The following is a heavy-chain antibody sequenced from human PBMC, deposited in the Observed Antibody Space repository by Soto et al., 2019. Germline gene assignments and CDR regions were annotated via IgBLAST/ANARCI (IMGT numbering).Heavy chain of an antibody. J-gene: IGHJ5*02. CDR3: ARGRGRYSSGWYWLDP. Sequence: PSETLSLTCGVSGGTIRSPDWWTWVRQPPGKGLEWIGEIFQSGSTNYTPSLESRVTISVDKSKNQFSLTLTSVTAADTAVYFCARGRGRYSSGWYWLDPCGQGLLVTVSS. CDR1: GGTIRSPDW. D-gene: IGHD6-19*01. CDR2: IFQSGST. V-gene: IGHV4-4*02.